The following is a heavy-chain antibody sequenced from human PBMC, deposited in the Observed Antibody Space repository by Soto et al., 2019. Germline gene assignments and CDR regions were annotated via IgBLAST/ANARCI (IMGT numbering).Heavy chain of an antibody. CDR1: GGSISGSSYS. CDR2: VHYSGST. J-gene: IGHJ4*02. Sequence: SETLSLTCTVSGGSISGSSYSWVWIRQPPGKGLEWVGSVHYSGSTFYNPSLKSRVTVSVDTSTNLLSLKLNSVTAADTGVYYCATHRKGGSGSCDFDYWGQGTLVTVSS. CDR3: ATHRKGGSGSCDFDY. D-gene: IGHD2-15*01. V-gene: IGHV4-39*01.